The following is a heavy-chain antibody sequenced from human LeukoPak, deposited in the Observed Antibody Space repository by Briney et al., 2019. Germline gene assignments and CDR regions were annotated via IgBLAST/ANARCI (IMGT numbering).Heavy chain of an antibody. Sequence: GGSLRLSCAASGFTFSSYSMNWVRQAPGKGLEWVSSISSSSYIYYADSVKGRFTISRDNAKNSLYLQMNSLRAEDTAVYYCARDRGVSYSAAGKKQPDYWGQGTLVTVPS. CDR1: GFTFSSYS. CDR3: ARDRGVSYSAAGKKQPDY. V-gene: IGHV3-21*01. CDR2: ISSSSYI. D-gene: IGHD6-13*01. J-gene: IGHJ4*02.